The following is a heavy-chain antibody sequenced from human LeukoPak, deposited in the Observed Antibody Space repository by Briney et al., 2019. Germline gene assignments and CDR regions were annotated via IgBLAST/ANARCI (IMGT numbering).Heavy chain of an antibody. V-gene: IGHV4-59*01. J-gene: IGHJ4*02. Sequence: SETLSLTCTVSGGSISSYYWSWIRQPPGKGLEWIGYIYYSGSTNYNPSLKSRVTISVDTSKNQFSLKLSSVTAADTAVYYCARGRGWLFTCFDYWGQGTLVTVSS. CDR2: IYYSGST. CDR1: GGSISSYY. CDR3: ARGRGWLFTCFDY. D-gene: IGHD2-21*01.